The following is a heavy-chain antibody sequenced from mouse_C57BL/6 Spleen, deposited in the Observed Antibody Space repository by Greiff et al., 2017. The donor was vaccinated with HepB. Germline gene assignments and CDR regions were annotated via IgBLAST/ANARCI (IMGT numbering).Heavy chain of an antibody. V-gene: IGHV1-82*01. J-gene: IGHJ2*01. CDR1: GYAFSSSW. Sequence: VQLQQSGPELVKPGASVKISCKASGYAFSSSWMNWVKQRPGKGLEWIGRIYPGDGDTNYNGKFKGKATLTADKSSSTAYMQLSSLTSEDSAVYFCARRPSLDYWGQGTTLTVSS. D-gene: IGHD6-2*01. CDR3: ARRPSLDY. CDR2: IYPGDGDT.